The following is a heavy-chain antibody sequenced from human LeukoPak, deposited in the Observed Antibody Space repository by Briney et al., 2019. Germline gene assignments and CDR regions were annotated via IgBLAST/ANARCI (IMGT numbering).Heavy chain of an antibody. D-gene: IGHD2-21*01. CDR1: GFTVSSNY. J-gene: IGHJ4*02. Sequence: GGSLRLSCAASGFTVSSNYMSWVRQAPGKGLEWVSIIYSGGSTFYADSVKGRFTISRDNSKNTLYLQMNSLRAEDAAVYFCAKAPVTSCRGAYCYPFDSWGQGTLVTVSS. V-gene: IGHV3-53*01. CDR2: IYSGGST. CDR3: AKAPVTSCRGAYCYPFDS.